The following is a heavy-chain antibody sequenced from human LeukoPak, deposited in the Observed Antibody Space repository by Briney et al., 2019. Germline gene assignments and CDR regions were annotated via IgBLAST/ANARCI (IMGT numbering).Heavy chain of an antibody. CDR2: MNPNSGNT. D-gene: IGHD6-19*01. J-gene: IGHJ4*02. CDR1: GYTFTSYD. Sequence: ASVKVSCKASGYTFTSYDINWVRQATGQGLEWMGWMNPNSGNTGYAQKFQGRVTMTRSTSISTAYMELSRLRSDDTAVYYCARDSSGWYEAVSYYFDYWGQGTLVTVSS. V-gene: IGHV1-8*01. CDR3: ARDSSGWYEAVSYYFDY.